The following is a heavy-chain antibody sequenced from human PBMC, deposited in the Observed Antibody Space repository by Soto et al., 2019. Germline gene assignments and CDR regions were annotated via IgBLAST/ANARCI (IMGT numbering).Heavy chain of an antibody. CDR2: ISSSSSYT. Sequence: GGSLRLSCAASGFTFRDYYMSWIRPAPGKGLEWVSYISSSSSYTNYADSVKGRFTISRDNAKNSLYLQMNSLRAEDTAVYYCARGGYYYDSSGYFHFDYWGQGTLVTVSS. J-gene: IGHJ4*02. D-gene: IGHD3-22*01. V-gene: IGHV3-11*05. CDR1: GFTFRDYY. CDR3: ARGGYYYDSSGYFHFDY.